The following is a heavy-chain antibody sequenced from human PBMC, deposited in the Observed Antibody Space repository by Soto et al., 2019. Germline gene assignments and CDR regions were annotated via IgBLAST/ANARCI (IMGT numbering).Heavy chain of an antibody. CDR2: IYYSGST. CDR1: GGSISSSSYY. V-gene: IGHV4-39*01. J-gene: IGHJ4*02. D-gene: IGHD3-22*01. Sequence: PSETLSLTCTVSGGSISSSSYYWGWIRQPPGKGLEWIGSIYYSGSTYYNPSLKSRVTISVDTSKNQFSLKLSSVTAADTAVYYCARHGPYYYDSSGYYLFDYWGQGTLVTVSS. CDR3: ARHGPYYYDSSGYYLFDY.